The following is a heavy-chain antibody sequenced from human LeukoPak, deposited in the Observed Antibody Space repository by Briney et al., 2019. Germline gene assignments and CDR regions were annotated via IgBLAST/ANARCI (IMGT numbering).Heavy chain of an antibody. CDR1: GFTFSKYG. CDR3: AKERENYFEFGF. J-gene: IGHJ4*02. D-gene: IGHD1-7*01. Sequence: GGTLRLSCAASGFTFSKYGMSWVRQAPGKGPEWVSAISGSADNTYYADSVKGRFTISRDNSRNILYVQMNSLRVEDTAIYYCAKERENYFEFGFWGQGTLVTVSS. V-gene: IGHV3-23*01. CDR2: ISGSADNT.